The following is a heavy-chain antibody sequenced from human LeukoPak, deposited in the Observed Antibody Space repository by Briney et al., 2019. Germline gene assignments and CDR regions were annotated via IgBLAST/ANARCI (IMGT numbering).Heavy chain of an antibody. CDR2: SYSAGAT. CDR3: ARGASRISWPGIDY. D-gene: IGHD3-3*02. J-gene: IGHJ4*02. CDR1: GFTVSSNL. Sequence: PGGSLRLSCAASGFTVSSNLMTWVRQSPGRGLEWLSSSYSAGATYYADSVKGRFTISRDHSNNSVSLQMTNLRVEDTAIYYCARGASRISWPGIDYWGQGTLVTVSP. V-gene: IGHV3-53*01.